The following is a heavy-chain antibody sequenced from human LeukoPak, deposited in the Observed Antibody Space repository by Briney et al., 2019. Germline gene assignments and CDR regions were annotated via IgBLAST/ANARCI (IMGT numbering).Heavy chain of an antibody. J-gene: IGHJ4*02. CDR3: ARHGSYQWAIDD. V-gene: IGHV4-59*08. CDR2: IYDIGST. D-gene: IGHD3-10*01. CDR1: SGSTGGSISGNY. Sequence: PSETLSLTCTVSSGSTGGSISGNYWTWIRQSPGKGLEWIGNIYDIGSTNYNPSLKSRATISIDTSKKQFSLRLKSVTAADAAVYYCARHGSYQWAIDDWGQGTLVTVSS.